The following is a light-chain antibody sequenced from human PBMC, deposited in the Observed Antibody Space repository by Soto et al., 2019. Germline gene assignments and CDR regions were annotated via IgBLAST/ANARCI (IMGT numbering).Light chain of an antibody. CDR1: QGISSY. CDR2: AAS. V-gene: IGKV1-8*01. CDR3: QQYYSYPWP. Sequence: AIRLTQSKSSLSSCTCERFTITCGASQGISSYLAWYQQKPGKAPKLLIYAASTLQSGVPSRFSGSGSGTDFTLTISCLQSEDFATYYCQQYYSYPWPFGQGTKVDNK. J-gene: IGKJ1*01.